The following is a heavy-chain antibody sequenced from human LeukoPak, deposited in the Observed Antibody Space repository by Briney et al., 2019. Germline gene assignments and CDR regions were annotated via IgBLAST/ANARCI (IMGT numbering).Heavy chain of an antibody. J-gene: IGHJ3*02. Sequence: GEALKISCKGSGYSFTSYWIGWVRQMPGKGLEWMGIIYPGDSDTRYSPSFQGQVTISADKSISTAYLQWSSLKASDTAMYYCAKRQDYGDDPFDIWGQGTMVTVSS. V-gene: IGHV5-51*01. D-gene: IGHD4-17*01. CDR3: AKRQDYGDDPFDI. CDR1: GYSFTSYW. CDR2: IYPGDSDT.